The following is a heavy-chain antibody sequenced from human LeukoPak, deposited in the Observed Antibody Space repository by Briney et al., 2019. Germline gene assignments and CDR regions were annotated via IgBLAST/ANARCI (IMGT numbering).Heavy chain of an antibody. D-gene: IGHD2-8*02. V-gene: IGHV3-66*01. J-gene: IGHJ4*01. CDR3: ARAPATNEWRCMDY. Sequence: GGSLRLSCAASGFTVSSNYMSWVRQAPGKGLEWVSVIYNTGSTYYADSVKGRFTISRDNSKNTLYLQMNSLRAEDTAVYYCARAPATNEWRCMDYWGLEPWSPSPQ. CDR2: IYNTGST. CDR1: GFTVSSNY.